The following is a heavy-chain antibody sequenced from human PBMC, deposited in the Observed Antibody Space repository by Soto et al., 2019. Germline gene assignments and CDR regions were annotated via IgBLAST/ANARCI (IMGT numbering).Heavy chain of an antibody. V-gene: IGHV4-39*01. CDR2: FSSSGRR. J-gene: IGHJ4*02. CDR3: ARLPRTTVAGTGTDF. D-gene: IGHD6-19*01. Sequence: QLQLQESGPGLVKPSETLSLTCTVSGVSIGSSDYFWGWIRQPPGKGLEWIGSFSSSGRRFHNPSLKSRLSMSVDTSKNQFSLRLSSVTAADTAVYFCARLPRTTVAGTGTDFWGQGTLVTVSS. CDR1: GVSIGSSDYF.